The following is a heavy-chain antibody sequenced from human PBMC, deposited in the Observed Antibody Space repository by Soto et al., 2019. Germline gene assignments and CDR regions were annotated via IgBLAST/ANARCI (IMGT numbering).Heavy chain of an antibody. Sequence: EVQLVESGGGLVQPGGSLRLSCAASGFTVSSNYMSWVRQAPGKGLEWVSVIYSGGSTYYADSVKGRFTIARDNSKNTLYLQMNSLRAEDTAVYYCARDRSTIYAFDIWGQGTMVTVSS. CDR3: ARDRSTIYAFDI. V-gene: IGHV3-66*01. J-gene: IGHJ3*02. CDR1: GFTVSSNY. CDR2: IYSGGST. D-gene: IGHD3-3*01.